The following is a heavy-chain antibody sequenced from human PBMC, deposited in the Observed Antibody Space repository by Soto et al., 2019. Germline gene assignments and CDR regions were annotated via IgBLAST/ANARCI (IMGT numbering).Heavy chain of an antibody. D-gene: IGHD6-19*01. CDR3: ARLRDDIAVAGTINYYYYGMDV. Sequence: PSETLSLTCTVSGGSISSSSYYWGWIRQPPGKGLEWIGSIYYSGSTYYNPSLKSRVTISVDTSKNQFSLKLSSVTAADTAVYYCARLRDDIAVAGTINYYYYGMDVWGQGTTVTVSS. J-gene: IGHJ6*02. CDR2: IYYSGST. V-gene: IGHV4-39*01. CDR1: GGSISSSSYY.